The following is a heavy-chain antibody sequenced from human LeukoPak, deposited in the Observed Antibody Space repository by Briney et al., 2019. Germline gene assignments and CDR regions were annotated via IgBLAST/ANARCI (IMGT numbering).Heavy chain of an antibody. V-gene: IGHV3-15*01. CDR1: GFTFSEAW. D-gene: IGHD3-16*02. Sequence: PGRSLRLSCAASGFTFSEAWMSWVRQAPGKGLEWVGRIQSITDGGTTDYAAPVKGRFTISRDDSKNTLYLQLNSLKTEDTAMYYCTIDYDYAWGSYRLGYWGQGTLVTVSS. J-gene: IGHJ4*02. CDR3: TIDYDYAWGSYRLGY. CDR2: IQSITDGGTT.